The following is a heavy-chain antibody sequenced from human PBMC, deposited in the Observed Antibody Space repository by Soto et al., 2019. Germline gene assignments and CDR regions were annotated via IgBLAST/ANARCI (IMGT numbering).Heavy chain of an antibody. CDR1: GFTFSSYS. D-gene: IGHD2-8*01. V-gene: IGHV3-48*01. Sequence: EVQLVESGGGLVQPGGSLRLSCAASGFTFSSYSINWVRQAPGKGLEWASYISSSSSGIYYADSVKGRFTISRDNAQNSVYLQMNSLRAEDTAVYYCARVGVTSWCNDYWGQGSLVTVSS. CDR2: ISSSSSGI. J-gene: IGHJ4*02. CDR3: ARVGVTSWCNDY.